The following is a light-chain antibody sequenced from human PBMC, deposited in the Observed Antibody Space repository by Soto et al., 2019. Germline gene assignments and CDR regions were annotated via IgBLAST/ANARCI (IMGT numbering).Light chain of an antibody. V-gene: IGKV3-15*01. J-gene: IGKJ1*01. CDR3: QQYNNWPTWT. CDR1: QSVGSN. Sequence: EIVMTQSPATLSVSPGERVTLSCRARQSVGSNLAWYQQKPGQEPRILIYGASTRATGITARFSGSGSETEFTLTISSMQDEDYAVYFCQQYNNWPTWTFGQGTKVDIK. CDR2: GAS.